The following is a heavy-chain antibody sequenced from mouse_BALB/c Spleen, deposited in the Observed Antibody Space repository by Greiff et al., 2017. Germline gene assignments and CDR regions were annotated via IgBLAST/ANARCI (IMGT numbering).Heavy chain of an antibody. CDR2: IDPSDSYT. CDR3: ARYYGSSYAMDY. D-gene: IGHD1-1*01. J-gene: IGHJ4*01. V-gene: IGHV1-69*02. Sequence: QVQLQQPGAELVRPGASVKLSCKASGYTFTSYWINWVKQRPGQGLEWIGEIDPSDSYTNYNQKFKGKATLTVDKSSSTAYMQLSSLTSEDSAVYYCARYYGSSYAMDYWGQGTSVTVSS. CDR1: GYTFTSYW.